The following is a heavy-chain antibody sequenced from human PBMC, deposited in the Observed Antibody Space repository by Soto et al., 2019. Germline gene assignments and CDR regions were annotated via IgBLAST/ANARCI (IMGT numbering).Heavy chain of an antibody. J-gene: IGHJ3*02. CDR3: ANPFYSGYDPGAFDI. Sequence: GGSLRLSCAASGFTFSSYAMSWVRQAPGKGLEWVSAISGSGGSTYYADSVKGRFTISRDNSKNTLYLQMNSLRAEDTAVYYCANPFYSGYDPGAFDIWGQGTMVTVSS. CDR2: ISGSGGST. CDR1: GFTFSSYA. D-gene: IGHD5-12*01. V-gene: IGHV3-23*01.